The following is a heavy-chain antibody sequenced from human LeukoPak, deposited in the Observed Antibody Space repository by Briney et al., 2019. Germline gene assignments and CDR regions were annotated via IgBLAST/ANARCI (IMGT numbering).Heavy chain of an antibody. J-gene: IGHJ3*02. CDR3: ARDINGEYDYVWGSYRSDAFDI. CDR2: INSDGSST. D-gene: IGHD3-16*02. CDR1: GFTFSSYA. Sequence: PGGSLRLSCAASGFTFSSYAMSWVRQAPGKGLEWVSRINSDGSSTSYADSVKGRFTISRDNAKNTLYLQMNSLRAEDTAVYYCARDINGEYDYVWGSYRSDAFDIWGQGTMVTVSS. V-gene: IGHV3-74*01.